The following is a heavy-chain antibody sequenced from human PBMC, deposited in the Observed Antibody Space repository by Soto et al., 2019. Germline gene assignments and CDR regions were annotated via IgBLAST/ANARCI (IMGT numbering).Heavy chain of an antibody. Sequence: QVQLVQSGAEVKKPGASVKVSCKASGYTFTSYYMHWVRQAPGQGLEWMGIINPSGGSTSYAQKFQGRVTMTRDTATSTVYMELSSLRSEDTAVYYCATWIAVGNKGGWHSIDYWGQGTLVTVSS. CDR3: ATWIAVGNKGGWHSIDY. J-gene: IGHJ4*02. D-gene: IGHD6-19*01. V-gene: IGHV1-46*01. CDR1: GYTFTSYY. CDR2: INPSGGST.